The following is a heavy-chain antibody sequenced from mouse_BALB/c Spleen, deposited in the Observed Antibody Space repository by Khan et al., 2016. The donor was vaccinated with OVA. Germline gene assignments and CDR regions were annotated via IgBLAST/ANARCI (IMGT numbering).Heavy chain of an antibody. CDR2: ISSGGSYT. Sequence: EVELVESGGDLVKPGGSLKLSCAASGFTFSSYGMSWVRQTPDKRLEWVATISSGGSYTYYPDSVKGRFTISRDTAKNNLYLQMSSLKSEDTAMYYCARQEDGYYVGYFDVWGAGTTVTVSS. J-gene: IGHJ1*01. V-gene: IGHV5-6*01. CDR3: ARQEDGYYVGYFDV. D-gene: IGHD2-3*01. CDR1: GFTFSSYG.